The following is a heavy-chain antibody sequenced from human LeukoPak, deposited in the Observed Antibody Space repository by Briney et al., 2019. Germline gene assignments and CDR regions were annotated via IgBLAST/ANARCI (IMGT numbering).Heavy chain of an antibody. CDR1: GGSTTSDH. V-gene: IGHV4-59*01. D-gene: IGHD6-13*01. CDR3: VVFIAGGGGRGY. Sequence: SETLSLTCTVSGGSTTSDHWSWTRQSPGRGLEWIGHIYYSGSMKYNPTLMSRATISVDTSNNQFSLKLTTVTAADTAVYYCVVFIAGGGGRGYWGQGTQVTVSS. CDR2: IYYSGSM. J-gene: IGHJ4*02.